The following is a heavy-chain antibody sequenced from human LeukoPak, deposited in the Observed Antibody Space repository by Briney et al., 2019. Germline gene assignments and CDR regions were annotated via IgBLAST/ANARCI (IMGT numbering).Heavy chain of an antibody. Sequence: PGGSLRLSCAASGFTFSSYEMNWVRQAPGKGLEWVSAISGRGDSTYYADSVKGRFTISRDNSKNTLYLQMNSLRAEDTAVYYCAKSGYSYGYGSGYFDYWGQGTLVTVSS. D-gene: IGHD5-18*01. J-gene: IGHJ4*02. CDR3: AKSGYSYGYGSGYFDY. CDR2: ISGRGDST. CDR1: GFTFSSYE. V-gene: IGHV3-23*01.